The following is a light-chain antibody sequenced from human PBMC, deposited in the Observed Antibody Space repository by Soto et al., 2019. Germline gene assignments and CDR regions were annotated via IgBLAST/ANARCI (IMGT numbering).Light chain of an antibody. Sequence: QPVLTQSPSASASLGASVKLTCTLSSGHSSYAIAWQQQQPEKGPRYLMKLNSDGSHSKGDGIPDRFSGSSSGAERYLTISSLQSEDEADYSCQTWGTGIVVFGGGTKLTVL. CDR3: QTWGTGIVV. V-gene: IGLV4-69*01. CDR2: LNSDGSH. CDR1: SGHSSYA. J-gene: IGLJ2*01.